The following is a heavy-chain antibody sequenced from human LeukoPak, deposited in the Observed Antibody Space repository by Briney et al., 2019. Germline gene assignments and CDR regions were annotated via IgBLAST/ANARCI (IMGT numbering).Heavy chain of an antibody. V-gene: IGHV3-23*01. J-gene: IGHJ3*02. D-gene: IGHD3-9*01. CDR2: ISGSGGST. CDR1: GFTFSSYA. Sequence: PGGSLRLSCAASGFTFSSYAMSWLRQAPGKGLEGFPAISGSGGSTYYADSVKGRFTISRDNSKNTLYLQMNSLRAEDTAVYYCAKGSRYFDWLSSMVAFDIWGQGTMVTVSS. CDR3: AKGSRYFDWLSSMVAFDI.